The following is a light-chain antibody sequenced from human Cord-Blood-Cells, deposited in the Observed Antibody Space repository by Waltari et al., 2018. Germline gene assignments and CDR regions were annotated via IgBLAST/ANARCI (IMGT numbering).Light chain of an antibody. CDR2: GAS. CDR1: QSVSSSY. Sequence: EFVLTHSLGTLSLSPGERANLSCRASQSVSSSYLDWYQQKHGQAPMLLIYGASSRATGIPDRISGSESMKDFTLTISRLEPEDLALDYCQQYGSSWTFSQGTKVEI. J-gene: IGKJ1*01. CDR3: QQYGSSWT. V-gene: IGKV3-20*01.